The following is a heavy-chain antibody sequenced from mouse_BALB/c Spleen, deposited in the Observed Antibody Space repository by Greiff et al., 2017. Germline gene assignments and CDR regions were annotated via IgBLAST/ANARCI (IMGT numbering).Heavy chain of an antibody. V-gene: IGHV5-17*02. Sequence: DVHLVESGGGLVQPGGSRKLSCAASGFTFSSFGMHWVRQAPEKGLEWVAYISSGSSTIYYADTVKGRFTISRDNPKNTLFLQMTSLRSEDTAMYYCARWDYGSSPDWYFDVWGAGTTVTVSS. CDR1: GFTFSSFG. J-gene: IGHJ1*01. CDR2: ISSGSSTI. D-gene: IGHD1-1*01. CDR3: ARWDYGSSPDWYFDV.